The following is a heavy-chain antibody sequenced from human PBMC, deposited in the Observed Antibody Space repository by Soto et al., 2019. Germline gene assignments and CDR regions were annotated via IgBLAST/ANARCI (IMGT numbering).Heavy chain of an antibody. CDR2: IFSGGST. Sequence: EVQLVETGGGLIQPGGSLRLSCAASGFTVSSNYMSWVRQSPGKGLEWVSVIFSGGSTYYADAVKGRFTISRDNSKNTLDLQMTSLRAEDTALYYGTRDLPGYGSSWPREWGQGTLVTVSS. CDR1: GFTVSSNY. D-gene: IGHD6-13*01. V-gene: IGHV3-53*02. J-gene: IGHJ4*02. CDR3: TRDLPGYGSSWPRE.